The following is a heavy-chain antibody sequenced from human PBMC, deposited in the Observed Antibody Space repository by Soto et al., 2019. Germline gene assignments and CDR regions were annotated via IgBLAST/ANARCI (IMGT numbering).Heavy chain of an antibody. CDR3: ARDPSFGALDY. CDR2: MNPDGSER. CDR1: GFTFSTYW. V-gene: IGHV3-7*01. D-gene: IGHD3-10*01. Sequence: EVQLGESGGGMVQPGGSLTLSCAATGFTFSTYWMSWVRQAPGKGLEWVANMNPDGSERHYVDSVEGRFTISRDNANNSLFLHMNSLRVEDTAVYYCARDPSFGALDYWGQGALVTVSS. J-gene: IGHJ4*02.